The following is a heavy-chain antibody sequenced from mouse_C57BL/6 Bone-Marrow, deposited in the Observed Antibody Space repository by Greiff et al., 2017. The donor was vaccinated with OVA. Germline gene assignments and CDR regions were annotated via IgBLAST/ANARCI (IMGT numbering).Heavy chain of an antibody. Sequence: EVQGVESGGDLVKPGGSLKLSCAASGFTFSSYGMSCVRQTPDKRLEWVATISSGGSYTYYPDSVKGRFTISRDNAKNTLYLQMSSLKSEDTAMYYCARDYDYWGQGTTLTVSS. V-gene: IGHV5-6*01. CDR1: GFTFSSYG. CDR2: ISSGGSYT. D-gene: IGHD2-4*01. J-gene: IGHJ2*01. CDR3: ARDYDY.